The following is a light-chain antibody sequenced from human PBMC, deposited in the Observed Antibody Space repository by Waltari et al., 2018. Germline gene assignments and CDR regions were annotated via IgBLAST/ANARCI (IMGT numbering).Light chain of an antibody. J-gene: IGKJ1*01. CDR2: GAS. CDR1: QSVGRS. Sequence: EIVLTQSPGTLSLSPGDGATLACRTSQSVGRSSAGYQQKRGQAPRLLIYGASSRATGIPDRFSGSGSGTDFSLTISRLEPEDFAVYYCQHYVTLPVTFGQGTKVEIK. CDR3: QHYVTLPVT. V-gene: IGKV3-20*01.